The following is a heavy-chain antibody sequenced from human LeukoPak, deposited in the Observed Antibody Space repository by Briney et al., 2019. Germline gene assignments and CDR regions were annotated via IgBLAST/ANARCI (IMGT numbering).Heavy chain of an antibody. CDR2: ISISGSTI. CDR3: ARGPGDYGSGSYPCYYYYGMDV. J-gene: IGHJ6*02. V-gene: IGHV3-48*03. CDR1: GFTFSSYE. Sequence: GGSLRLSCAASGFTFSSYEMNWVRQAPGKVLEWVSYISISGSTIYYADSVKGRFTISRDNAKNSLYLPMNSLRAEDTAVYYCARGPGDYGSGSYPCYYYYGMDVWGQGTTVTVSS. D-gene: IGHD3-10*01.